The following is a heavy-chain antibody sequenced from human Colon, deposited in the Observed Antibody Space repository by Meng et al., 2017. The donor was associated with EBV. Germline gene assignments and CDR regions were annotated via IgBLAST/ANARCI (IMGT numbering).Heavy chain of an antibody. CDR3: ARGPSRWLQFSFDY. J-gene: IGHJ4*02. V-gene: IGHV4-31*03. D-gene: IGHD5-24*01. CDR1: GGSISSGGYY. CDR2: IYYSGST. Sequence: QGPRPESGPGPGKPSPTLSLTGTVFGGSISSGGYYWSWIRQHPGKGLEWIGYIYYSGSTYYNPSLKSRVTISIDTSKNQFSLKLSSVTAADTAVYYCARGPSRWLQFSFDYWGQGTLVTVSS.